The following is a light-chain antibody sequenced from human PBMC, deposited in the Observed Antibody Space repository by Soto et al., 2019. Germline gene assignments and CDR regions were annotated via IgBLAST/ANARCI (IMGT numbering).Light chain of an antibody. V-gene: IGKV1-12*02. CDR1: QIIGSW. Sequence: DLQMTQSPSSVSASIGDRVTITCRASQIIGSWLAWYQQKPGRAPTLLIYAASSLQSGVPSRFSGSGSATDFTLTITSLQAEDSATYFCQQANSFPFTFGPGTRVDIK. J-gene: IGKJ3*01. CDR2: AAS. CDR3: QQANSFPFT.